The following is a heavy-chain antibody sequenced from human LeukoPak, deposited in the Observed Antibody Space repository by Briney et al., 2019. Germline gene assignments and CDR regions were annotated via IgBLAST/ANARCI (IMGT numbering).Heavy chain of an antibody. Sequence: QPGRSLRLSCAASGFTFSSYGMHWVRQAPGKGLEWVAVISYDGSNKYYADSVKGRFTISRDNAKNSLYLQMNSLRAEDTAVYYCARAYGSTVVTRVFDYWGQGTLVTVSS. D-gene: IGHD4-23*01. V-gene: IGHV3-30*03. CDR3: ARAYGSTVVTRVFDY. CDR2: ISYDGSNK. CDR1: GFTFSSYG. J-gene: IGHJ4*02.